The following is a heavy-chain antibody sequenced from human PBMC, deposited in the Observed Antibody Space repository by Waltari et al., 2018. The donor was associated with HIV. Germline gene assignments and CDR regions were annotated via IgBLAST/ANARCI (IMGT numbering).Heavy chain of an antibody. CDR1: GYTFSPYA. V-gene: IGHV1-18*01. CDR2: INNYDGQT. J-gene: IGHJ6*02. CDR3: ARGVALVRGVKIRGHMDV. Sequence: VQLVQSGAEVKRPGASVRVSCTSSGYTFSPYAINWVLPAPGQGLEWMGWINNYDGQTNFAEKFQGRVTMTTDTSKSTASMELRSLRSDDTAVYFCARGVALVRGVKIRGHMDVWGQGTTVTVSS. D-gene: IGHD3-10*01.